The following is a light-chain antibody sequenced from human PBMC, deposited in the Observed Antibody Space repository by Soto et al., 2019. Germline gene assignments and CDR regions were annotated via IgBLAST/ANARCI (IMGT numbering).Light chain of an antibody. CDR2: TAS. Sequence: DIQLTQSPSFLSASVGDIVTITCRASQGISSYLAWYQQKPGIAPSLLIYTASTLQSGVPSRFSGSGSGTEFTLTISSLQPEDFATYYCQQLNDYPVTFGGGTKVEIK. J-gene: IGKJ4*01. CDR1: QGISSY. CDR3: QQLNDYPVT. V-gene: IGKV1-9*01.